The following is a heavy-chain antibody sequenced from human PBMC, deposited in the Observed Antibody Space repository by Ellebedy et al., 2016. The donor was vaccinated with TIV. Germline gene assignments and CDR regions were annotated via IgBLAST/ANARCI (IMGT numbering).Heavy chain of an antibody. V-gene: IGHV1-2*02. Sequence: ASVKVSCKASGYTFTGYYMHWVRQAPGQGLEWMGWINPNSGGTNYAQKFQGRVTMTRDTSISTAYMELSRLRSDDTAVYYCARYCSSTSCYLPRSGYYYGMDVWGQGTTVTVSS. J-gene: IGHJ6*02. D-gene: IGHD2-2*01. CDR3: ARYCSSTSCYLPRSGYYYGMDV. CDR2: INPNSGGT. CDR1: GYTFTGYY.